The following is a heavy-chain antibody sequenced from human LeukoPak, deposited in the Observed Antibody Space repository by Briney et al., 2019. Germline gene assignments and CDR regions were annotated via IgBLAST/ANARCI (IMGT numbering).Heavy chain of an antibody. CDR2: IAHDGGNK. D-gene: IGHD4-17*01. V-gene: IGHV3-30*02. CDR3: AKDGDDVTVTTSLSGAFDV. Sequence: GGSLRLSCAASGFTFSIYGMHWVRQAPGKGLEWVAFIAHDGGNKYYADSVKGRFTISRDNSKNTLYLQMNSLRAEDTAVYYCAKDGDDVTVTTSLSGAFDVWGQGTMVTVSS. J-gene: IGHJ3*01. CDR1: GFTFSIYG.